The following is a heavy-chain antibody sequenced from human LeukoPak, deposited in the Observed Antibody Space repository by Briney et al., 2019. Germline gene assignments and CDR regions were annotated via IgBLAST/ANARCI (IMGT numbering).Heavy chain of an antibody. CDR3: AREVYYYDSSGYQNWFDP. V-gene: IGHV4-30-2*05. Sequence: SETLSLTCTVSGGSISSGGHSWSWIRQPPGKGLEWIGYIYHSGSGSTYYNPSLKSRVTISVDTSKNQFSLKLSSVTAADTAVYYCAREVYYYDSSGYQNWFDPWGQGTLVTVSS. CDR2: IYHSGSGST. D-gene: IGHD3-22*01. CDR1: GGSISSGGHS. J-gene: IGHJ5*02.